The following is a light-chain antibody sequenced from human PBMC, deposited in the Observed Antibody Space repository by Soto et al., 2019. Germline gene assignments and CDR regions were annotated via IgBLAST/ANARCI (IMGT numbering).Light chain of an antibody. CDR1: QSISIY. CDR3: QQSYSTLGLT. V-gene: IGKV1-39*01. CDR2: AAS. Sequence: DIQMTQSPSSLSASVGDRVTITCRASQSISIYLNWYQQKPGKAPKLLIYAASSLQSGVPSRFSGSGSGTDFTLTISSLQPEDFATYYCQQSYSTLGLTFGGGTKVDI. J-gene: IGKJ4*01.